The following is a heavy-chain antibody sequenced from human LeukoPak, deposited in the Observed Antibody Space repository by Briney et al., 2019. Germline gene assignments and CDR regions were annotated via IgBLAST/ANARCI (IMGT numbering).Heavy chain of an antibody. J-gene: IGHJ5*02. CDR3: ARAISRGWFDP. CDR2: IYYSGST. D-gene: IGHD5-24*01. CDR1: GGSISSYY. V-gene: IGHV4-59*12. Sequence: PSETLSLTCTVSGGSISSYYWSWIRQPPGKGLEWIGYIYYSGSTNYNPSLKSRVTISVDTSKNQFSLKLSSVTAADTAVYYCARAISRGWFDPWGQGTLVTVSS.